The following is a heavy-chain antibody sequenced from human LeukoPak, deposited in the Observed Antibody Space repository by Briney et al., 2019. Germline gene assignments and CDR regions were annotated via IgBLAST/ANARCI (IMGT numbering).Heavy chain of an antibody. CDR1: GFTFNIYP. CDR3: AKSRIVDRRGYFDY. CDR2: IGTSGDT. Sequence: PGDSLRLSCVASGFTFNIYPMTWVRQSPGKGLEWVSTIGTSGDTYYADSVKGRFTISRDDSTNTLYLQMHSLGAEVTAVYYCAKSRIVDRRGYFDYWDQGTLVTVSS. V-gene: IGHV3-23*01. J-gene: IGHJ4*02. D-gene: IGHD2-15*01.